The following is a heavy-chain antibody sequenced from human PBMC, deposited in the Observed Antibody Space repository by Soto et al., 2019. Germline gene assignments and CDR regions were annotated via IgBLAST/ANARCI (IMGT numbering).Heavy chain of an antibody. CDR3: ARDKIDLLFLEWSYYFDY. CDR2: ISYDGSNK. Sequence: GGSLRLSCAASGFTCSSCSMHWVRQAPGKGLEWVAVISYDGSNKYYADSVKGRFTISRDNSKNTLYLQMNSLRAEDTAVYYCARDKIDLLFLEWSYYFDYWGQGTLVTVSS. D-gene: IGHD3-3*01. J-gene: IGHJ4*02. V-gene: IGHV3-30-3*01. CDR1: GFTCSSCS.